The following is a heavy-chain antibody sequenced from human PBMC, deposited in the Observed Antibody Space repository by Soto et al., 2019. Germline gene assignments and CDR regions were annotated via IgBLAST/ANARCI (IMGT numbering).Heavy chain of an antibody. D-gene: IGHD6-13*01. CDR2: IYYSGST. J-gene: IGHJ4*02. V-gene: IGHV4-39*01. CDR1: GGSISSSSYY. Sequence: SSETLSLTCTVSGGSISSSSYYWGWIRQPPGKGLEWIGSIYYSGSTYYNPSLKSRVTISVDTSKNQFSLKLSSVTAADTAVYYCARLHSSILDYWGQGTLVTVSS. CDR3: ARLHSSILDY.